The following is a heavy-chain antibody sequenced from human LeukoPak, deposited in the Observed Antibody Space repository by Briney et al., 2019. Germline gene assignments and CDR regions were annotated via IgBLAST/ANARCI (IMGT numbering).Heavy chain of an antibody. CDR2: IYYSGST. J-gene: IGHJ4*02. CDR1: GGSISSSSYY. V-gene: IGHV4-39*01. D-gene: IGHD3-10*02. Sequence: SETLSLTCTVSGGSISSSSYYWGWIRQPPGKGLEWIGSIYYSGSTYYNPSLKSRVTISVDTSKNQFSLKLSSVTAADTAVYYCASQYFLILSLYYFDYWGQGALVTVSS. CDR3: ASQYFLILSLYYFDY.